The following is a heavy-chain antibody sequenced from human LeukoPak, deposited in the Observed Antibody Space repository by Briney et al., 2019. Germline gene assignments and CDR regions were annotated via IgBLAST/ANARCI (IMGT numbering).Heavy chain of an antibody. D-gene: IGHD6-13*01. CDR2: ISSSSGTI. Sequence: PGGSLRLSCAASGLTFSSYGMHWVRQAPGKGLEWVSYISSSSGTIYYADSVKGRFTVSRDNAENSLHLQMNSLRDEDTAVYYCARGYTSSLTKFDPWGQGTLVTVSS. CDR1: GLTFSSYG. J-gene: IGHJ5*02. V-gene: IGHV3-48*02. CDR3: ARGYTSSLTKFDP.